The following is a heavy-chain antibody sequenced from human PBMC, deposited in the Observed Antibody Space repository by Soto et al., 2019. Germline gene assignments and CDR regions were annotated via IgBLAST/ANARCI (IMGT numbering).Heavy chain of an antibody. CDR3: ARAQRGYSGYDYYYYGMDV. CDR1: GYTFTGYY. CDR2: INPNSGGT. V-gene: IGHV1-2*04. Sequence: ASVKVSCKASGYTFTGYYMHWVRQAPGQGLEWMGWINPNSGGTNYAQKFQGWVTMTRDTSISTAYKELSRLRSDDTAVYYCARAQRGYSGYDYYYYGMDVWGQGTTVTVSS. J-gene: IGHJ6*02. D-gene: IGHD5-12*01.